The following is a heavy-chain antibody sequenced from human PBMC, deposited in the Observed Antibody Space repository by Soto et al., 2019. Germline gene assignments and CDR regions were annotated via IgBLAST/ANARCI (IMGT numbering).Heavy chain of an antibody. CDR3: ARHRLAARPGNWFDP. D-gene: IGHD6-6*01. CDR2: IYPGDSDT. Sequence: PGESLKISCKGSGYTFTDYWIGWVRQLPGKGLEWMGIIYPGDSDTRYSPSFQGQVTISADKSISTAYLQWSSLKASDTAMYYCARHRLAARPGNWFDPWGQGTLITVSS. V-gene: IGHV5-51*01. CDR1: GYTFTDYW. J-gene: IGHJ5*02.